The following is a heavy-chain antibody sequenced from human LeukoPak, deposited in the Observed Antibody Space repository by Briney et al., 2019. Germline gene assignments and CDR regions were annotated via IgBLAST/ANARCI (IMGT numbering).Heavy chain of an antibody. J-gene: IGHJ5*02. CDR2: ISWNSGSI. CDR3: AKGRDKYQLLSKNWFDP. V-gene: IGHV3-9*01. Sequence: GGSLRLSCAASGFTLEDSAMHWVRQAPGKGLEWVSGISWNSGSIGYADSVKGRFTISRDNAKNSMYLQMNSLRAEETALYYCAKGRDKYQLLSKNWFDPWGQGTLVTVSS. D-gene: IGHD2-2*01. CDR1: GFTLEDSA.